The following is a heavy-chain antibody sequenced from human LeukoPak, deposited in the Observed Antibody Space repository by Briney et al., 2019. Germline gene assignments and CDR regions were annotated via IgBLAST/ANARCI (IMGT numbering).Heavy chain of an antibody. Sequence: GGSLRLSCAASGFTFNNYGMQWVRQAPGKGLEWVAIVSYDGSNKYYPDSVKGRFTISRDNSKNTLYLQMNSLRAEDTAVYYCARDRKAAAGTSVYYYGMDVWGQGTTVTVSS. CDR2: VSYDGSNK. CDR3: ARDRKAAAGTSVYYYGMDV. V-gene: IGHV3-30*03. D-gene: IGHD6-13*01. J-gene: IGHJ6*02. CDR1: GFTFNNYG.